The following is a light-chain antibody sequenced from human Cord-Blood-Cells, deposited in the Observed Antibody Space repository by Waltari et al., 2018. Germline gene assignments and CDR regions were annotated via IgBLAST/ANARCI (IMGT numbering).Light chain of an antibody. Sequence: QSALTQPASVSGSPGPSITIPCTGSSLDVGGDNLLSLYQQHPGKAPNLMIYEGSKRPSGVSNRFSGSKSGNTASLTISGLQAEDEADYYCCSYAGSSTPVVFGGGTKLTVL. J-gene: IGLJ2*01. V-gene: IGLV2-23*01. CDR3: CSYAGSSTPVV. CDR1: SLDVGGDNL. CDR2: EGS.